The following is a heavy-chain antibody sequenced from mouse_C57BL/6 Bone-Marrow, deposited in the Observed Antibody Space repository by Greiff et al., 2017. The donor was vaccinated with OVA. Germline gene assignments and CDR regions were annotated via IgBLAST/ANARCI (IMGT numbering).Heavy chain of an antibody. Sequence: QVHVKQPGAELVKPGASVKLSCKASGYTFTSYWMHWVKQRPGRGLEWIGRIDPNSGGTKYNEKFKSKATLTVDKPSSTAYMQLSSLTSEDSAVYYCAIPDGYLYYFDYWGQGTTLTVSS. CDR1: GYTFTSYW. V-gene: IGHV1-72*01. CDR2: IDPNSGGT. CDR3: AIPDGYLYYFDY. D-gene: IGHD2-3*01. J-gene: IGHJ2*01.